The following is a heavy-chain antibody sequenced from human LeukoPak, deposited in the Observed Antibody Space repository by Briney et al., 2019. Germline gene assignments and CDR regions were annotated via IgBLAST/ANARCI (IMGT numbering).Heavy chain of an antibody. Sequence: SQTLSLTCIVSGGSISSGDYYWSWIRQPPGKGLEWIGYIYYSGSAYYNPSLKSRVTISVNTSKNQFSLKLSSVTAADTAVYYCAREDDWNDVSWGQGTLVTVSS. D-gene: IGHD1-1*01. CDR1: GGSISSGDYY. J-gene: IGHJ4*02. CDR3: AREDDWNDVS. CDR2: IYYSGSA. V-gene: IGHV4-30-4*01.